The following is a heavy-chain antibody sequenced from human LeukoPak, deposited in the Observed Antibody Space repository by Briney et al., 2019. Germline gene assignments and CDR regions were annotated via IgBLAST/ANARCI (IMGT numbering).Heavy chain of an antibody. D-gene: IGHD1-1*01. V-gene: IGHV3-74*03. CDR2: IISDGSSI. CDR1: GFTLSSYW. J-gene: IGHJ3*02. Sequence: PGGSLRLSCAASGFTLSSYWMQWIRQAPGQGLEWVSRIISDGSSITYADSVKGRYTISRDNAKNTLYLQMNSLRAEDTTVYYCTRDLHNMAFDIWGQGTMVTVSS. CDR3: TRDLHNMAFDI.